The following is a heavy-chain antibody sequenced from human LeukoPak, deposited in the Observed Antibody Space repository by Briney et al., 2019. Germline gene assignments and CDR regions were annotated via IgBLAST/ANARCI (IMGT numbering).Heavy chain of an antibody. D-gene: IGHD1-26*01. Sequence: ASVKVSCKASGYRFTSYGISWVRQAPGQGLESMGWITAYNGNTNYAQKLQGRVTMTTDTSTSTAYMELRSLRSDDTAVYYCARDLLWELLRGGYYYGMDDWGQGTTVTVSS. CDR3: ARDLLWELLRGGYYYGMDD. V-gene: IGHV1-18*01. J-gene: IGHJ6*02. CDR1: GYRFTSYG. CDR2: ITAYNGNT.